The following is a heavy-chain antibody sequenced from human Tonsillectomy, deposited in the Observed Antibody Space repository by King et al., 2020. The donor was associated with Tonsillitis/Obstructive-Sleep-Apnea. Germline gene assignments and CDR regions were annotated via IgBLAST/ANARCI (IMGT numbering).Heavy chain of an antibody. CDR1: GYHFTTYW. CDR3: ARRGDGYTMYAFDF. J-gene: IGHJ3*01. CDR2: IYPGDSDT. D-gene: IGHD5-24*01. Sequence: QLVQSGAEVKKPGESLKISCKASGYHFTTYWIAWVRQMPGKGLEWMGMIYPGDSDTRYSPSFQGPVTISADKSKSTVYLQRNSLKDSDPAMYYCARRGDGYTMYAFDFWGQGTMVTVSP. V-gene: IGHV5-51*01.